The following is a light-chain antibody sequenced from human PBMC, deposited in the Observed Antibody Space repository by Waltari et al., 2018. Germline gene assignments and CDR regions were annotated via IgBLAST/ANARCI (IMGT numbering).Light chain of an antibody. V-gene: IGLV3-1*01. CDR3: HAWDSSTAV. Sequence: SYELTQSPSVSVSPGQTASITCSGDKLGEKYACWYQQKPGQSPVLFISQDNKRPSGISERFSGSNSGNTATLTISGTQAMDEADYYCHAWDSSTAVFGGGTRLTVL. CDR1: KLGEKY. J-gene: IGLJ3*02. CDR2: QDN.